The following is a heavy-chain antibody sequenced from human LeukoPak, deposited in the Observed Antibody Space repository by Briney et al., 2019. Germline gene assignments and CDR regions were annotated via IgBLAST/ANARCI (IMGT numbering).Heavy chain of an antibody. CDR3: ARHRFRGWYYFDY. D-gene: IGHD2-15*01. CDR2: IYYSGST. J-gene: IGHJ4*02. V-gene: IGHV4-39*01. Sequence: SETLSLTCTVSGGSISSSSYYWGWIRQPPGKGLEWIGSIYYSGSTYYNPSLKSRVTISVDTSKNQFSLQLSSVTAADTAVYYCARHRFRGWYYFDYWGQGTLVTVSS. CDR1: GGSISSSSYY.